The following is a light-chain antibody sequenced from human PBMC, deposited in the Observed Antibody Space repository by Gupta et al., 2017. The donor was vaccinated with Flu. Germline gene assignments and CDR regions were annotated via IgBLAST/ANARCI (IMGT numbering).Light chain of an antibody. V-gene: IGLV3-21*02. Sequence: SYVLTQHPSVSVAPGQTARITCGVDNIGSRSVHWYQQRPGQAPILVVYDDTDRPSGIPERFSGYISGNTATLTITRVEGGDEADYYCQLWGGDHAVFGGGTQLTVL. CDR3: QLWGGDHAV. CDR1: NIGSRS. CDR2: DDT. J-gene: IGLJ7*01.